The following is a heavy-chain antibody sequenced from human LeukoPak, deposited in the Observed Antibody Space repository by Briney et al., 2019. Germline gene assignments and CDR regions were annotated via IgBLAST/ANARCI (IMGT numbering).Heavy chain of an antibody. CDR2: IYTSGST. CDR3: ARVFFGATD. CDR1: GFTFSSYA. Sequence: GSLRLSCAASGFTFSSYAMSWIRQPAGKGLEWIGRIYTSGSTNYNPSLKSRVTISVDTSKNQFSLKLSSVTAADTAVYYCARVFFGATDWGQGTLVTVSS. D-gene: IGHD1-26*01. V-gene: IGHV4-4*07. J-gene: IGHJ4*02.